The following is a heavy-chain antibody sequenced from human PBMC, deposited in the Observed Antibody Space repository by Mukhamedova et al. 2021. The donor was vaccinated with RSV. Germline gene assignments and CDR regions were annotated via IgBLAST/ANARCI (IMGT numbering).Heavy chain of an antibody. V-gene: IGHV4-39*02. Sequence: IGSIYYSGSTYYNPSLKSRVTISVDTSKNQFSLKLSSVTAADTAVYYCARDGEFYGDDTGDYWGQGTLVTVSS. D-gene: IGHD4-17*01. CDR2: IYYSGST. CDR3: ARDGEFYGDDTGDY. J-gene: IGHJ4*02.